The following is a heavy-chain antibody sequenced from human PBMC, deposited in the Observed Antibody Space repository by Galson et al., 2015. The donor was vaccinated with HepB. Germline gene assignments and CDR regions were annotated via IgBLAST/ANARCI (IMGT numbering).Heavy chain of an antibody. CDR1: GFTFSSYA. CDR2: ISYDGSNK. CDR3: ARDHFSSSPHPIIDY. V-gene: IGHV3-30-3*01. Sequence: SLRLSCAASGFTFSSYAMHWVRQAPGKGLEWVAVISYDGSNKYYADSVKGRFTISRDNSKNTLYLQMNSLRAEDTAVYYCARDHFSSSPHPIIDYWGRGTLVTVSS. J-gene: IGHJ4*02. D-gene: IGHD6-13*01.